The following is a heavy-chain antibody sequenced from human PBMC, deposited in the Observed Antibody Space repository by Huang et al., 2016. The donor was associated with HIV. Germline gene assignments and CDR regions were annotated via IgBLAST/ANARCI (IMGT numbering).Heavy chain of an antibody. D-gene: IGHD1-26*01. J-gene: IGHJ4*02. CDR1: GYSITAYY. CDR2: IHPNSGAT. V-gene: IGHV1-2*02. Sequence: QVQLVQSGAEVKKPGASVNVSCKTSGYSITAYYIHWLRQAPGQGLEWMGWIHPNSGATKYAEEVQDSVTMTRDTSISTAYMELSSLRADDTAMYYCARGIRNGGSYFHFDYWGQGTLVPVSS. CDR3: ARGIRNGGSYFHFDY.